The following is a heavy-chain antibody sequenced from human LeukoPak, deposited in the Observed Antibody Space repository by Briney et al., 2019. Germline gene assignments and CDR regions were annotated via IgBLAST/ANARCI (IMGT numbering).Heavy chain of an antibody. Sequence: GGSLRLSCAASGFIVSSNYMSWVRQAPGKRLEWVSVLYTGGTTYYADSVKGRFTISRDNSKNTVYLDMNSLRAEDTAVYYCARAVDIVATTPFDLWGQGTMVTVSS. CDR2: LYTGGTT. CDR1: GFIVSSNY. D-gene: IGHD5-12*01. J-gene: IGHJ3*01. CDR3: ARAVDIVATTPFDL. V-gene: IGHV3-66*01.